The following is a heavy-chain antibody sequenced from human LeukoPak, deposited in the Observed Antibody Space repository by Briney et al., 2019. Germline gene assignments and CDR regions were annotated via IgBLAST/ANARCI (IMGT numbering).Heavy chain of an antibody. D-gene: IGHD3-10*01. CDR1: GFTFSSYE. CDR2: ISSSGSTI. V-gene: IGHV3-48*03. CDR3: ARGPMVRGVFIRRSKSGYFDY. Sequence: GGSLRLSCTASGFTFSSYEMNWVRQAPGKGLEWISYISSSGSTIYYVDSVKGRFTISRDNAKNSLYLQMNSLRAEDTAVYYCARGPMVRGVFIRRSKSGYFDYWGQGTLATVSS. J-gene: IGHJ4*02.